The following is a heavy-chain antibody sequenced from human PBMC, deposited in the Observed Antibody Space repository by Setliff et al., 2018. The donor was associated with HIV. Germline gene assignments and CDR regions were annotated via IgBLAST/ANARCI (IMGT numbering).Heavy chain of an antibody. J-gene: IGHJ6*03. CDR2: IVVGSGNT. CDR1: GFTFTTSA. V-gene: IGHV1-58*02. Sequence: ASVKVSCKASGFTFTTSAMQWVRQARGRRLEWIGWIVVGSGNTNYAQRFQERVNITRDMSTSTSYMEVTNLRSDDTAVYYCAARPGVDSSGYYDYYYMDVWGKGTTVTVSS. D-gene: IGHD3-22*01. CDR3: AARPGVDSSGYYDYYYMDV.